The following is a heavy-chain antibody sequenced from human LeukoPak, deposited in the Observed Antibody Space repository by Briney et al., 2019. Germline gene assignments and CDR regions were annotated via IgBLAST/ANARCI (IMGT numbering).Heavy chain of an antibody. Sequence: EASVKVSCKASGYTFTSHDINWVRQATGQGLEWMGWMNPNSGNMGYAQKFQGRVTMTRDTSINTAYMQLYSLRSEDTAVYYCARGCSPSVRTTGNDYWGQGTLATVSS. CDR3: ARGCSPSVRTTGNDY. D-gene: IGHD1-1*01. J-gene: IGHJ4*02. CDR1: GYTFTSHD. V-gene: IGHV1-8*01. CDR2: MNPNSGNM.